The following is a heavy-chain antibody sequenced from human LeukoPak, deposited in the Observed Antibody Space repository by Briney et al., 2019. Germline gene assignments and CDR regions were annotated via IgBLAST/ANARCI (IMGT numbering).Heavy chain of an antibody. CDR3: ARASAYCSSDTCLFDY. V-gene: IGHV1-69*05. D-gene: IGHD2-2*01. J-gene: IGHJ4*02. Sequence: GASVKVSCKTSGGTFNSYVINWARQAPGQGLEWVGGIIPIFGTTNYAQKFQGRVTITRDESTSTAYVELTSLRSEDTATYYCARASAYCSSDTCLFDYWGQGTLVSVSS. CDR2: IIPIFGTT. CDR1: GGTFNSYV.